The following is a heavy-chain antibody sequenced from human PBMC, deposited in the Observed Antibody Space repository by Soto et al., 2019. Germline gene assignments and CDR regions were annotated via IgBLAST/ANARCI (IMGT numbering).Heavy chain of an antibody. J-gene: IGHJ4*02. CDR1: GYSFITYW. Sequence: GESLKISCPASGYSFITYWIGWVGQMPGKGLEWLGVIYPGDSDSRYSPSFQGLVTISADKCVSTAYLQWSSLRASDSAMYYCARLVGATTSGSDYWGQGTLVTVS. CDR3: ARLVGATTSGSDY. V-gene: IGHV5-51*01. CDR2: IYPGDSDS. D-gene: IGHD1-26*01.